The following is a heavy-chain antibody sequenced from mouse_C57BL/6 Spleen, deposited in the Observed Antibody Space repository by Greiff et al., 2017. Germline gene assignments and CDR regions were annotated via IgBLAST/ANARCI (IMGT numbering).Heavy chain of an antibody. Sequence: VKLLESGPGLVAPSQCLSITCTVSGFSLTSYGVSWVRQTPGKGLEWLGVIWGDGSTNYQSALISRLSTGKDNSTSQVFFRLNSLQTDDTATFYCAEYGTPEWYFDVWGTGTTVTASS. CDR1: GFSLTSYG. CDR3: AEYGTPEWYFDV. CDR2: IWGDGST. D-gene: IGHD1-1*01. J-gene: IGHJ1*03. V-gene: IGHV2-3*01.